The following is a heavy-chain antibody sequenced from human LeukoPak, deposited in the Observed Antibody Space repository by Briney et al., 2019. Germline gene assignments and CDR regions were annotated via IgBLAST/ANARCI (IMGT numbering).Heavy chain of an antibody. CDR2: ISYDGRNK. D-gene: IGHD1-26*01. CDR3: ARDRARPDNFIVGAFDY. V-gene: IGHV3-30*03. CDR1: GFTFSTYG. Sequence: PGGSLRLSCAASGFTFSTYGMHWVRQAPGKGLEWVAVISYDGRNKFYADSVKGRFTISRDNSKNTLYLQMNSLRAEDTAVYYCARDRARPDNFIVGAFDYWGQGTLVTVSS. J-gene: IGHJ4*02.